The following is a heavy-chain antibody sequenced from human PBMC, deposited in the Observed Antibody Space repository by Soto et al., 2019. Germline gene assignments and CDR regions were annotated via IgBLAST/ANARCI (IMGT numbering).Heavy chain of an antibody. CDR1: GGTFSSYA. J-gene: IGHJ4*02. Sequence: ASVKVSCKASGGTFSSYAISWVRQAPGQGLEWMGGIIPIFGTANYAQKFQGRVTITADESTSTAYMELSSLRSEDTAVYYCARTRNSGSYSPFDYWGQGTLVTVSS. CDR2: IIPIFGTA. V-gene: IGHV1-69*13. CDR3: ARTRNSGSYSPFDY. D-gene: IGHD1-26*01.